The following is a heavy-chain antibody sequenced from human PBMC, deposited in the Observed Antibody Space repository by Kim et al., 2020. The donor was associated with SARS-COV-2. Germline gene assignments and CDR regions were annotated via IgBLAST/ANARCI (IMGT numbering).Heavy chain of an antibody. D-gene: IGHD3-10*01. Sequence: DSVKGRFTISRDNSKNTLYLQMNSLRAEDTAVYYCAKEGNYYGSGSSVDYWGQGTLVTVSS. CDR3: AKEGNYYGSGSSVDY. J-gene: IGHJ4*02. V-gene: IGHV3-23*01.